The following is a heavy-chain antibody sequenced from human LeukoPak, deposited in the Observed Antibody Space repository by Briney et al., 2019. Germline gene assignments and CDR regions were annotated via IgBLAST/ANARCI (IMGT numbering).Heavy chain of an antibody. CDR1: GYSISSGYY. D-gene: IGHD4-17*01. CDR2: IYHSGST. CDR3: ARYDGDSVKFDY. V-gene: IGHV4-38-2*02. J-gene: IGHJ4*02. Sequence: SETLSLTCTVSGYSISSGYYWGWIRQPPGKGLEWIGSIYHSGSTYYNPSLKSRVTISVDTSKNQFSLKLSSVTAADTAVYYCARYDGDSVKFDYWGQGTLVTVSS.